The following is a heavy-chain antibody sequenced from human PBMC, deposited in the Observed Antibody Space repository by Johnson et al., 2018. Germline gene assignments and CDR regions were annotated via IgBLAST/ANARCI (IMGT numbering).Heavy chain of an antibody. Sequence: VQLVESGGGVVQPGRSLRLSCAASGFTFSSYGMHWVRQAPGKGLEWVAVIWYDGSNKYYADSVKGRFTISRDNSKNTRYLQRNSLRAEATAVYYCGVGARGDAFDIWGQGTRVTGSS. J-gene: IGHJ3*02. CDR3: GVGARGDAFDI. CDR1: GFTFSSYG. CDR2: IWYDGSNK. V-gene: IGHV3-33*01. D-gene: IGHD1-26*01.